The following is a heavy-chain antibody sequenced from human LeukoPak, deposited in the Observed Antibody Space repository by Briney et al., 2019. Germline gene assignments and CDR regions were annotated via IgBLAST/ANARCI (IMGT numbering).Heavy chain of an antibody. CDR3: AKCGIGTYYYYMDV. Sequence: GGSLRLSCAASGFTFSSYAMTWVRQAPGKGLEWVSAISGSGGSTYYADSVKGRFTISRDNSRNTLNLQMNSLRAEDTAVYYCAKCGIGTYYYYMDVWGKGTTVTVSS. CDR1: GFTFSSYA. D-gene: IGHD1-26*01. J-gene: IGHJ6*03. CDR2: ISGSGGST. V-gene: IGHV3-23*01.